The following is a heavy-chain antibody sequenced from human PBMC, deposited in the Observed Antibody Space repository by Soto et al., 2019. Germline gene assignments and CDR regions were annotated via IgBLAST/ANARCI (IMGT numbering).Heavy chain of an antibody. J-gene: IGHJ4*02. CDR1: KYTFISYH. D-gene: IGHD3-10*01. CDR3: ARDISLPMVRGVISH. V-gene: IGHV1-46*01. CDR2: INPSGAYT. Sequence: ASVKVSCKASKYTFISYHIHWVRQAPGQGLEWLGIINPSGAYTSYAQKFQGRVTMTRDTSTSTVYMELSSLRFEDTAMYYCARDISLPMVRGVISHWGQGTLVTVSS.